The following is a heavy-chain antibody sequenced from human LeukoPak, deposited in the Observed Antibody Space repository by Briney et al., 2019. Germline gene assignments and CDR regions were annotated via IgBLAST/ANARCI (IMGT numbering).Heavy chain of an antibody. D-gene: IGHD6-13*01. J-gene: IGHJ4*02. Sequence: ASVKVSCKASGGTFSSYAISWVRQAPGQGLEWMGGIIPIFGTANYAQKFQGRVTITADESTSTAYMELSSLRAEDTAVYYCARDGVEGIAAAGICYWGQGTLVTVSS. V-gene: IGHV1-69*13. CDR3: ARDGVEGIAAAGICY. CDR2: IIPIFGTA. CDR1: GGTFSSYA.